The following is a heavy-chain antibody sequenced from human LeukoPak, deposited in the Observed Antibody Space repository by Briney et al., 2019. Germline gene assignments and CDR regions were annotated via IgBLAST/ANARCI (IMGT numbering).Heavy chain of an antibody. CDR1: VGSFSGYY. Sequence: SETLSLTCAVYVGSFSGYYWTWIRQPPGKGLEWIGEINHSGSTNYNPSLKSRVTISVDTSKNQFSLKLSSVTAADTAVYYCARQDPDSSGWYLAGPLSNWFDPWGQGTLVTVSS. CDR2: INHSGST. CDR3: ARQDPDSSGWYLAGPLSNWFDP. J-gene: IGHJ5*02. D-gene: IGHD6-19*01. V-gene: IGHV4-34*01.